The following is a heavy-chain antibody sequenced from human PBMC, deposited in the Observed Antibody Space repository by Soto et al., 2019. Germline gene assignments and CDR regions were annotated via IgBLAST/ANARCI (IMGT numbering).Heavy chain of an antibody. V-gene: IGHV2-70*11. Sequence: GSGPTLVNPTQTLTLTCTFSGFSLSTSGMCVSWIRQPPGKALEWLARIDWDDDKYYSTSLKTRLTISKDTSKNQVVLTMTNMDPVDTATYYCARTPGIAARQTLLYYYYGMDVWGQGTTVTVSS. CDR3: ARTPGIAARQTLLYYYYGMDV. CDR1: GFSLSTSGMC. CDR2: IDWDDDK. J-gene: IGHJ6*02. D-gene: IGHD6-6*01.